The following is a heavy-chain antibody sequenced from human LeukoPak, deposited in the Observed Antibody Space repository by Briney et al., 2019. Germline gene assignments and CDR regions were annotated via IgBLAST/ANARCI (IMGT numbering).Heavy chain of an antibody. CDR2: IYPGDSDT. D-gene: IGHD6-13*01. V-gene: IGHV5-51*01. CDR3: ARLAAAGTIYYYYGMDV. Sequence: GESLKISCKGSGYSFTSYWIGWVRQMPGKGLEWMGIIYPGDSDTRYSPSFQGQVTISADKSISTAYLQWSSLKASDTAMYYCARLAAAGTIYYYYGMDVRGQGTTVTVSS. J-gene: IGHJ6*02. CDR1: GYSFTSYW.